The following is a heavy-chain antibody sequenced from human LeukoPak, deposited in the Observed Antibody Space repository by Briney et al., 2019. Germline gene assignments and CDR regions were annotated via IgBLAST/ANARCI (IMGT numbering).Heavy chain of an antibody. D-gene: IGHD6-13*01. V-gene: IGHV4-59*01. Sequence: SETLSLTCTVSGGSISSYYWSWIRQPPGKGLEWIGYIYYSGSTNYNPSLKSRVTISVDTSKNQFSLKLSSVTAADTAVCYCARDSIGRIAAAGTFDFWFDPWGQGTLVTVSS. CDR2: IYYSGST. CDR3: ARDSIGRIAAAGTFDFWFDP. J-gene: IGHJ5*02. CDR1: GGSISSYY.